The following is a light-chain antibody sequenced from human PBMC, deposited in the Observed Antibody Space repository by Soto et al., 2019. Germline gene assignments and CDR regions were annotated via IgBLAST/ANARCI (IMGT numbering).Light chain of an antibody. Sequence: QSVLTQPPSASGTPGQRVTISCSGSSSNIGRNAVNWYQQLPGAAPKLLIYSHDQRPSGVPDRFSGSKSGTSASLAISGLQSEDEADYYCVAWDDSLKGPVCGGGTKVTVL. CDR1: SSNIGRNA. V-gene: IGLV1-44*01. CDR2: SHD. J-gene: IGLJ3*02. CDR3: VAWDDSLKGPV.